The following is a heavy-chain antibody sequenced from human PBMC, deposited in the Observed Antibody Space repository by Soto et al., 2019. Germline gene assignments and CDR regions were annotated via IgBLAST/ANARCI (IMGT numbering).Heavy chain of an antibody. Sequence: EVQLVESGGGLVKPGGSLRLSCAASGFTFSNAWMNWVRQAPGKGLEWVGRIKSKTDGGTTDYGAPVKGRFTISRDESKDTLYLQMNSRKTVDTDVYYCTPRATPFQPGGQGTLVTVS. V-gene: IGHV3-15*07. CDR1: GFTFSNAW. D-gene: IGHD1-26*01. CDR3: TPRATPFQP. CDR2: IKSKTDGGTT. J-gene: IGHJ1*01.